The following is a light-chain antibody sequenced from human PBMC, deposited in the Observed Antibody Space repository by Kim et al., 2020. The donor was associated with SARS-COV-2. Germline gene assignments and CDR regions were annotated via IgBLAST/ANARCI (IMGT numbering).Light chain of an antibody. CDR3: QQYGDWPGT. V-gene: IGKV3-15*01. CDR2: DSS. Sequence: RVMTQSPATMSVFPGERVTLSCRASQSVFSKLAWYQHKPGQPPRLLTYDSSTRATGIPARFSGSGSGTEFTLTISSLQSEDFAVYFCQQYGDWPGTFGQGTKVDIK. CDR1: QSVFSK. J-gene: IGKJ1*01.